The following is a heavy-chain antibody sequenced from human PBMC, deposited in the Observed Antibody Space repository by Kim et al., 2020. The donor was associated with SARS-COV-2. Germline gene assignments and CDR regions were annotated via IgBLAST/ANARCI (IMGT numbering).Heavy chain of an antibody. J-gene: IGHJ4*02. CDR3: AGSARFGELSLYYFDY. Sequence: SLKRRFTISVDTSKNQFSLKLSSVTAADTAVYYCAGSARFGELSLYYFDYWGQGTLVTVSS. V-gene: IGHV4-59*01. D-gene: IGHD3-10*01.